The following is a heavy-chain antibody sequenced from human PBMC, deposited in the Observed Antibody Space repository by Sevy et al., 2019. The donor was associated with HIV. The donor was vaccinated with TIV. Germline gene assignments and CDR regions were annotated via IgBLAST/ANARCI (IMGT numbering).Heavy chain of an antibody. CDR2: ISFDGSNE. Sequence: GGSLRLSCAASGFTFNFFSMHWVRQAPGKGLEWVATISFDGSNEHYADSVKGRFTISRDNSKNSLFLQMNSLRADDSAVYYCALEHLSSAVAEYFHNWGQGTLVTVSS. V-gene: IGHV3-30-3*01. J-gene: IGHJ1*01. CDR1: GFTFNFFS. CDR3: ALEHLSSAVAEYFHN. D-gene: IGHD1-1*01.